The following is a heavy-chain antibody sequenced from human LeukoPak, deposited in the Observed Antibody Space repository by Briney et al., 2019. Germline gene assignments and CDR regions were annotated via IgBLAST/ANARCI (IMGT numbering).Heavy chain of an antibody. D-gene: IGHD4-17*01. V-gene: IGHV3-23*01. CDR2: IHSSGGT. Sequence: GGSLRLSCAASGFTFSSYAMSWVRQAPGKGLEWVSAIHSSGGTYYADSVKGRFTISRDTSKNTLYLQINSLRVEDTAVYYCIVFGDSNHWGQGTLVTVSS. J-gene: IGHJ5*02. CDR3: IVFGDSNH. CDR1: GFTFSSYA.